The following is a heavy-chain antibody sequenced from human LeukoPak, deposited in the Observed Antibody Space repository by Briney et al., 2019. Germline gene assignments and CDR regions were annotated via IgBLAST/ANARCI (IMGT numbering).Heavy chain of an antibody. CDR3: AREQIVATTNFDY. J-gene: IGHJ4*02. CDR1: GGSFSGYY. D-gene: IGHD5-12*01. Sequence: SETLSLTCAVYGGSFSGYYWSWIRQPPGKGLEWIGEINHSGSTNYNPSLKSRVTISVDTSKNQFSLKLSSVTAADTAVYYCAREQIVATTNFDYWGQGTLVTVSS. CDR2: INHSGST. V-gene: IGHV4-34*01.